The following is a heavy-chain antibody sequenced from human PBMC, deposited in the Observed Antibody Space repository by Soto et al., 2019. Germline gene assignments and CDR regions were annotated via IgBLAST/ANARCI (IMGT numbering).Heavy chain of an antibody. D-gene: IGHD7-27*01. J-gene: IGHJ4*02. CDR2: ISDDGSST. V-gene: IGHV3-23*01. CDR3: AKFHRDTGGPFDN. Sequence: GSLRLSCAASGFTFSNHPMSWVRQAPGKGLEWVSAISDDGSSTYYADSVKGRFTISRDNSKNTLYVQMNSLRPEDTAIYYFAKFHRDTGGPFDNWGQGTQVTVSS. CDR1: GFTFSNHP.